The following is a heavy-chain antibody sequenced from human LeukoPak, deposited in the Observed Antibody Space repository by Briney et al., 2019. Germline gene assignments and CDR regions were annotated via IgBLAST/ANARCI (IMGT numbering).Heavy chain of an antibody. CDR3: ARELSHYYGSGTLEDWFDP. J-gene: IGHJ5*02. CDR1: GFTVSSNY. D-gene: IGHD3-10*01. CDR2: IYSGGST. V-gene: IGHV3-53*01. Sequence: GGSLRLSWAASGFTVSSNYMSWVRQAPGKGLEWVSVIYSGGSTYYADSVKGRFTISRDNSKNTLYLQMNSLRAEDTAVYYCARELSHYYGSGTLEDWFDPWGQGTLVTVSS.